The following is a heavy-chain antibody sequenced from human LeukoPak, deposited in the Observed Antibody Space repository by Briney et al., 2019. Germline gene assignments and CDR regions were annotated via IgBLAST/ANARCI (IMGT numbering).Heavy chain of an antibody. CDR1: GYTFTDYY. J-gene: IGHJ4*02. CDR3: ASDIAASGSFDY. D-gene: IGHD6-13*01. Sequence: ASVKVSCKASGYTFTDYYIHWVRQAPGQGLVWVGWIDPYSGDTKYAQKIKGRVTMTRGTTISTVYMDLSRLTSDDTAVYFCASDIAASGSFDYWGLGTLVTVSS. CDR2: IDPYSGDT. V-gene: IGHV1-2*02.